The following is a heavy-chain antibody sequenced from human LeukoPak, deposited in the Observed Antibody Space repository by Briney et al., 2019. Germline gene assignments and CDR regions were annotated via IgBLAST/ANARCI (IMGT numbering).Heavy chain of an antibody. J-gene: IGHJ6*03. CDR2: IYYSGNT. CDR3: ARDSPYYYGSGSATYYMDV. D-gene: IGHD3-10*01. V-gene: IGHV4-39*07. CDR1: GGSINSDSDY. Sequence: SETLSLTCTVSGGSINSDSDYWGWIRQPPGKGLELIGNIYYSGNTYYNPSLKSRVTISLDTSKNQFSLKLSSVTAADTAVYYCARDSPYYYGSGSATYYMDVWGKGTTVTISS.